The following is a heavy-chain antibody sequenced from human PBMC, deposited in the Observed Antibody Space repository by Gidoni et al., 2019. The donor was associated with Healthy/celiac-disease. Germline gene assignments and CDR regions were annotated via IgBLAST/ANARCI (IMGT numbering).Heavy chain of an antibody. V-gene: IGHV4-59*01. CDR1: GGSISSYY. Sequence: QVQLQESGPGLVKPSETLSLTCTVSGGSISSYYWSWIRQPPGKGLEWIGYIYYSGSTNYNPSLKSRVTISVDTSKNQFSLKLSSVTAADTAVYYCARENYKLEYSSSSVYFDLWGRGTLVTVSS. J-gene: IGHJ2*01. CDR2: IYYSGST. CDR3: ARENYKLEYSSSSVYFDL. D-gene: IGHD6-6*01.